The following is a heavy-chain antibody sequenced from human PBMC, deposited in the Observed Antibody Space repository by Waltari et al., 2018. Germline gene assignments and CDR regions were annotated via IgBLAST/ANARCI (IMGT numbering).Heavy chain of an antibody. D-gene: IGHD3-3*01. CDR1: GYTFTGYY. CDR3: ARDLRLRFLEWPNPGY. Sequence: QVQLVQSGAEVKKPGASVKVSCKASGYTFTGYYMHWVRQAPGQGLEWMGWMNPNSGGTNYAQKFQGRVTRTRDTSSSTAYMELSRLRSDDTAVYYCARDLRLRFLEWPNPGYWGQGTLVTVSS. V-gene: IGHV1-2*02. CDR2: MNPNSGGT. J-gene: IGHJ4*02.